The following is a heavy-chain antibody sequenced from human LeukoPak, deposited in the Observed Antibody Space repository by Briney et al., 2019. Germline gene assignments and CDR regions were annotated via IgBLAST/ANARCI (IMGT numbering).Heavy chain of an antibody. V-gene: IGHV3-48*01. CDR2: ISSSSSTI. CDR1: GFTFSSYA. CDR3: ARDKAEARGRNWFDP. D-gene: IGHD3-10*01. J-gene: IGHJ5*02. Sequence: PGRSLRLSCAASGFTFSSYAMHWVRQAPGKGLEWVSYISSSSSTIYYADSVKGRFTISRDNAKNSLYLQMNSLRAEDTAVYYCARDKAEARGRNWFDPWGQGTLVTVSS.